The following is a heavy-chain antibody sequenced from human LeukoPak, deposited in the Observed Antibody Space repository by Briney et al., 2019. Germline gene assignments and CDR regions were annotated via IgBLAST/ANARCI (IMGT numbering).Heavy chain of an antibody. D-gene: IGHD6-19*01. V-gene: IGHV3-30-3*02. CDR2: ISYDGSNK. CDR1: GFTFSSYA. CDR3: AKLPYSSGWYPFDY. J-gene: IGHJ4*02. Sequence: GRSLRLSCAASGFTFSSYAMHWVRQAPGKGLEWVAVISYDGSNKYYADSVKGRFTISRDNSKNTLYLQMNSLRAEDTAVYYCAKLPYSSGWYPFDYWGQGTLVTVSS.